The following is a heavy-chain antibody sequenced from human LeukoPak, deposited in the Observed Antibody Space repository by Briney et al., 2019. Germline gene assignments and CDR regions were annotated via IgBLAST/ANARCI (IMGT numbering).Heavy chain of an antibody. CDR1: GFTFSSYS. CDR3: ARGTKYYYDSSGYYSGIIAFDI. Sequence: GGSLRLSCAASGFTFSSYSMNWVRQAPGKGLEWVSSISSSSSYIYYADSVKGRFTISRDNAKNSLYLQMNSLRAEDTAVYYCARGTKYYYDSSGYYSGIIAFDIWGQGTMVTVSS. CDR2: ISSSSSYI. J-gene: IGHJ3*02. D-gene: IGHD3-22*01. V-gene: IGHV3-21*01.